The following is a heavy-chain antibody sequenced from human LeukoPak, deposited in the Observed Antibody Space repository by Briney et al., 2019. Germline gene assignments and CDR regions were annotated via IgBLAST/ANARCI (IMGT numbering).Heavy chain of an antibody. CDR3: ARGRSSMVRGYYYYYMDV. CDR1: GGSFSGYF. J-gene: IGHJ6*03. Sequence: SETLSLTCAVYGGSFSGYFWSWIRQPPGKGLEWIGNIYHSGSTYYNPSLKSRATISVDTSKNQFSLKLSSVTAADTAVYYCARGRSSMVRGYYYYYMDVWGKGTTVTISS. D-gene: IGHD3-10*01. CDR2: IYHSGST. V-gene: IGHV4-34*01.